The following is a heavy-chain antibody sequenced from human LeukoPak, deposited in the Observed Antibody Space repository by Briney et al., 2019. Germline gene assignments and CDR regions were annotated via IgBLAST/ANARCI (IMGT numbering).Heavy chain of an antibody. V-gene: IGHV5-51*01. CDR2: IYPGDSDT. CDR1: GYSFTSYW. Sequence: PGESLKISCKGSGYSFTSYWIGWVRQMPGKGLEWMGIIYPGDSDTRYSPSFQGQVTISADKSISTAYLQWSSLKASDTAMYYCARGIPIFAAAAGHFDYWGQGTLVTVSS. CDR3: ARGIPIFAAAAGHFDY. D-gene: IGHD6-13*01. J-gene: IGHJ4*02.